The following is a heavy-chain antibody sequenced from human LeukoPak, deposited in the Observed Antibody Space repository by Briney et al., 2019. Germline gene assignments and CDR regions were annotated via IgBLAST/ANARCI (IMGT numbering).Heavy chain of an antibody. D-gene: IGHD6-19*01. J-gene: IGHJ4*02. CDR1: GYSFTGYY. CDR3: ARGYGGWYDY. CDR2: INPNNGGT. Sequence: ASVKVSRKASGYSFTGYYVHWVRQAPGQGLEWMGWINPNNGGTNYAQKFQGRVTMTRDTSITTAYMEVSRLRSDDTAVYYCARGYGGWYDYWGQGTLVTVSS. V-gene: IGHV1-2*02.